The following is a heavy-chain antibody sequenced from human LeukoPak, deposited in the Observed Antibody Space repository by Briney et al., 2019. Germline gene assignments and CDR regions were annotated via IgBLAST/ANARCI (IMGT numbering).Heavy chain of an antibody. CDR3: ARVGSSSKYYYTDV. V-gene: IGHV3-48*04. J-gene: IGHJ6*03. CDR2: ITSSGSTV. Sequence: GGSLRLSCAASGFTFSSYTMNWVRQAPGKGLEWVSCITSSGSTVYYADSVKGRFTISRDNAKNSLYLQMQSPTAEDTAVYFCARVGSSSKYYYTDVWGKGTTVTVSS. CDR1: GFTFSSYT. D-gene: IGHD3-10*01.